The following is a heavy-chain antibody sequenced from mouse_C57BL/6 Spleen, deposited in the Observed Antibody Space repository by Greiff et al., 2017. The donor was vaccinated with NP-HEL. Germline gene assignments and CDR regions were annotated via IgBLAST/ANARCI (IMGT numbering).Heavy chain of an antibody. CDR1: GYTFTSYW. J-gene: IGHJ4*01. Sequence: VQLQQPGAELVMPGASVKLSCKASGYTFTSYWMHWVKQRPGQGLEWIGEIDPSDSYTNYNQKFKGKSTLTVDKSSSTAYMQLSSLTSEDSAVYYCAREGGLLLRYYAMDYWGQGTSVTVSS. CDR2: IDPSDSYT. CDR3: AREGGLLLRYYAMDY. V-gene: IGHV1-69*01. D-gene: IGHD1-1*01.